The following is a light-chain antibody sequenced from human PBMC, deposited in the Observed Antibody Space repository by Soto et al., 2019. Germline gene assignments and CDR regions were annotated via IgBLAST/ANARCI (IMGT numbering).Light chain of an antibody. Sequence: QSALTQPASVSGSPGQSITISCTGSSSDIGGHIYVSWYQQHPGKAPKLIIFDVSSRPSGVSNRFSGSKSGNTASLTISGLQAEDEADYYCSSYATSGTPYVFATGTKVTVL. CDR1: SSDIGGHIY. CDR3: SSYATSGTPYV. V-gene: IGLV2-14*01. J-gene: IGLJ1*01. CDR2: DVS.